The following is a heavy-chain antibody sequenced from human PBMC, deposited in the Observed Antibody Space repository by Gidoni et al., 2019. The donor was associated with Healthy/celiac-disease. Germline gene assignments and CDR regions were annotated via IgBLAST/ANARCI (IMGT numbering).Heavy chain of an antibody. CDR1: GYSISSGYY. Sequence: QVQLQESGPGLVKPSETLSLTCTVSGYSISSGYYWGWLRQPPGKGLEWIGSIYHSGSTYYNPSLKSRVTISVDTSKNQFSLKLSSVTAADTAVYYCARASSAAYYDFWSGYSYDAFDIWGQGTMVTVSS. D-gene: IGHD3-3*01. CDR2: IYHSGST. J-gene: IGHJ3*02. V-gene: IGHV4-38-2*02. CDR3: ARASSAAYYDFWSGYSYDAFDI.